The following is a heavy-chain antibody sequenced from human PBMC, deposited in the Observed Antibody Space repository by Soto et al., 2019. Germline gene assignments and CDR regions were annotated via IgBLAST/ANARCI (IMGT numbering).Heavy chain of an antibody. CDR2: ISAYNGNT. CDR3: ARDLGVVITTCFDY. V-gene: IGHV1-18*01. CDR1: GYTFTSYG. D-gene: IGHD3-22*01. Sequence: ASLKVSCKASGYTFTSYGISWGRQAPGQGLEWMGWISAYNGNTNYAQKLQGRVTMTTDTSTSTAYMELRSLRSDDTAVYYCARDLGVVITTCFDYWGQGTLVTVSS. J-gene: IGHJ4*02.